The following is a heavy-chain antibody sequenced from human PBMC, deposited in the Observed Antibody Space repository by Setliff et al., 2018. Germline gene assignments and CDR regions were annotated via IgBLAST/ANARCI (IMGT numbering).Heavy chain of an antibody. V-gene: IGHV1-46*01. D-gene: IGHD3-22*01. CDR1: GYTFTSYY. CDR2: INPSGGST. Sequence: ASVKVSCKASGYTFTSYYMHWVRQAPGQGLEWMGIINPSGGSTSYAQKFQGRVTMTRDTSTSTVYMELSSLRSEDTAVYYCARAPYYYDGSGYYRDDASDIWGQGTMVTVSS. CDR3: ARAPYYYDGSGYYRDDASDI. J-gene: IGHJ3*02.